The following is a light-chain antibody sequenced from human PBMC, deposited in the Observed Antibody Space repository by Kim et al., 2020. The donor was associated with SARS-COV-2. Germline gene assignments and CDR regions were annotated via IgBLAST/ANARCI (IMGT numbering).Light chain of an antibody. V-gene: IGLV3-19*01. CDR2: GKN. CDR1: SLRSYY. CDR3: NPRDRSGNHWV. Sequence: SELPQDPAVSVALGQTVRITCQGDSLRSYYASWYQQKPGQAPVLVIYGKNNRPSGIPDRFSGSSSGNTASLTITGAQAEDEADYYCNPRDRSGNHWVFG. J-gene: IGLJ3*02.